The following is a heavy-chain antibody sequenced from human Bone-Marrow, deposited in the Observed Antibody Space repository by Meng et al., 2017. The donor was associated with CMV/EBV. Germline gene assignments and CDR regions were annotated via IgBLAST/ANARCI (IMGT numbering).Heavy chain of an antibody. CDR2: ISPDGSEK. Sequence: GESLKISCAASGFTFSSSWMSWVRQAPGKGLEWVANISPDGSEKNYVDSVKGRLTMSRDNAKNSVSLQMNSLRAEDTAVYYCARAEPGTTLDAFDIWGQGKMVNVSS. D-gene: IGHD1-1*01. CDR3: ARAEPGTTLDAFDI. V-gene: IGHV3-7*01. J-gene: IGHJ3*02. CDR1: GFTFSSSW.